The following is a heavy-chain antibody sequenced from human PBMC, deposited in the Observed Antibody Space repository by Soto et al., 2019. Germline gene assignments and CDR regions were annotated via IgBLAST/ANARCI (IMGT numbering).Heavy chain of an antibody. J-gene: IGHJ5*02. CDR3: ARHPRIAAITMVRGVANWFDP. CDR1: GYSFTSYW. V-gene: IGHV5-51*01. Sequence: PGESLKISCKGSGYSFTSYWIGWVRQMPGKGLEWMGIIYPGDSDTRYSPSFQGQVTISADKSISTAYLQWSSLKASDTAMYYCARHPRIAAITMVRGVANWFDPWGQGTLVTVSS. CDR2: IYPGDSDT. D-gene: IGHD3-10*01.